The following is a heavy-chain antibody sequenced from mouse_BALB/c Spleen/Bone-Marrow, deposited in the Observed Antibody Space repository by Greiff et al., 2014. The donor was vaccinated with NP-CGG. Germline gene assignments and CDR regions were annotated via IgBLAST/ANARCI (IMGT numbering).Heavy chain of an antibody. CDR3: TRGGNWDDFDY. CDR1: GFAFSSFG. D-gene: IGHD4-1*01. V-gene: IGHV5-17*02. Sequence: DVQLVESGGGLVQPGGSRKLSCAASGFAFSSFGMHWVRQAPEKGLEWVAYISSGSTTIFYADTMKGRFTISRDNPKNTLFLQMTSLRSEDTAMYYCTRGGNWDDFDYWGQGTTLTVSS. J-gene: IGHJ2*01. CDR2: ISSGSTTI.